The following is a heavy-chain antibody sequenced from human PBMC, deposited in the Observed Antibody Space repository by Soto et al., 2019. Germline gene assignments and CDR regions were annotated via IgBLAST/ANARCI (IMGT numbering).Heavy chain of an antibody. CDR1: GGSISSYY. Sequence: SETLSLTCTVSGGSISSYYWSWIRQPPGKGLEWIGEINHSGSTNYNPSLKSRVTISVDTPKNQFSLKLSSVTAADTAVYYCARMVRGVNIYNWFDPWGQGTLVTVSS. D-gene: IGHD3-10*01. CDR3: ARMVRGVNIYNWFDP. V-gene: IGHV4-34*01. CDR2: INHSGST. J-gene: IGHJ5*02.